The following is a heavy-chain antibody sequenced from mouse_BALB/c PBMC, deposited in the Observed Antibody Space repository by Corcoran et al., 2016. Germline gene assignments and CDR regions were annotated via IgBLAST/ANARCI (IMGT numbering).Heavy chain of an antibody. Sequence: QIQLQQSGPELVKPGASVKISCKASGYTFTDYYINWVKQKPGQGLEWIGWIYPGSGTTKYNEKFKGKATLTVDTSSSTAYMQLSSLTSEDTAVYFCARGYGNYVFAYWGQGTLVTVSA. J-gene: IGHJ3*01. D-gene: IGHD2-10*02. V-gene: IGHV1-84*02. CDR3: ARGYGNYVFAY. CDR1: GYTFTDYY. CDR2: IYPGSGTT.